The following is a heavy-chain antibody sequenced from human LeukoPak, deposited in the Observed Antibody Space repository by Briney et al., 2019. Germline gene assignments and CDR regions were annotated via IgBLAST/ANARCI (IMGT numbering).Heavy chain of an antibody. CDR1: GYSFTSYW. CDR2: IYPGDSDT. J-gene: IGHJ5*02. D-gene: IGHD3-10*01. CDR3: ARLAMVRGVAYNWFDP. V-gene: IGHV5-51*01. Sequence: KVSCKGSGYSFTSYWIGWVRQMPGKGLEWMGIIYPGDSDTRYSPSFQGQVTISADKSISTAYLQWSSLKASDTAMYYCARLAMVRGVAYNWFDPWGQGTLVTVSS.